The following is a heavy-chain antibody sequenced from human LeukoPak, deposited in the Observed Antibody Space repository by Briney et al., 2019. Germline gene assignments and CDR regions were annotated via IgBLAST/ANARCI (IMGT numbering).Heavy chain of an antibody. CDR2: ISSSSSYT. J-gene: IGHJ4*02. V-gene: IGHV3-11*05. D-gene: IGHD3-10*01. CDR1: GFTFSDYY. CDR3: ARVVITMVRGVINYFDY. Sequence: KPGGSLRLSCAASGFTFSDYYMSWIRQAPGKGLEWVSYISSSSSYTNYADSVKGRFTISRDNAKNSLYLQMNSLRAEDTAVYYCARVVITMVRGVINYFDYWGQGTLVTVSS.